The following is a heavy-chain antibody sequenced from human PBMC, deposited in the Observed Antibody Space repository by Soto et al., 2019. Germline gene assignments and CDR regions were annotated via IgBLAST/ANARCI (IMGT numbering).Heavy chain of an antibody. D-gene: IGHD3-22*01. J-gene: IGHJ4*02. CDR3: AKDPTSYDSSAQFDS. V-gene: IGHV3-23*01. CDR1: GFSFSIYA. CDR2: ISGGGGST. Sequence: PGGSQRLSCAASGFSFSIYAMNWVRQAPGKGLEWVSGISGGGGSTYHADSVKGRFTISRDNSKNTLYLQMNSLRAEDTAVYYCAKDPTSYDSSAQFDSWGQGTLVTVSS.